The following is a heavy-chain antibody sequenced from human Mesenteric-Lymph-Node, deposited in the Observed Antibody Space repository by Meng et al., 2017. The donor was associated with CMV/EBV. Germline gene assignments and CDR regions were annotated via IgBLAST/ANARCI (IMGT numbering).Heavy chain of an antibody. CDR1: GFKFSDYY. CDR2: ISGTGIPV. J-gene: IGHJ6*02. D-gene: IGHD6-19*01. CDR3: VRDLKAVPGTPYHYDYAMDL. Sequence: GGSLRLSCVASGFKFSDYYMSWIRQAPGKGLEWISYISGTGIPVDYADSMKGRFTISRDNAKNSVFLQIDNLRAEDTAVYYCVRDLKAVPGTPYHYDYAMDLWGQGTTVTVSS. V-gene: IGHV3-11*04.